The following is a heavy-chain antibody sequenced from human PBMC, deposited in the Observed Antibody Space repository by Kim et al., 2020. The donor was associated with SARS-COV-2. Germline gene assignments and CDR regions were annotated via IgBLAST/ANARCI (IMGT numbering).Heavy chain of an antibody. J-gene: IGHJ4*02. CDR2: IWYDGSNK. CDR1: GFTFSSYG. CDR3: ARVKDYYDSSGYVDY. V-gene: IGHV3-33*08. Sequence: GGSLRLSCAASGFTFSSYGMHWVRQAPGKGLEWVAVIWYDGSNKYYADSVKGRFTISRDNSKNTLYLQMNSLRAEDTAVYYCARVKDYYDSSGYVDYWGQGTLVTVSS. D-gene: IGHD3-22*01.